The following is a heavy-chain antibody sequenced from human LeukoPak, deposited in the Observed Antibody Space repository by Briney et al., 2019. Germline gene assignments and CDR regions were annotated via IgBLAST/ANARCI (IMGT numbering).Heavy chain of an antibody. Sequence: SVKVSCKASGGTFSSYAISWVRQAPGQGLEWMGGIIPIFGTANYAQKFQGRVTITTDESTSTAYMELSSLRSEDTAVYYCARVRAIAAAGLRGYYFDYWGQGTLVTVSS. J-gene: IGHJ4*02. D-gene: IGHD6-13*01. CDR2: IIPIFGTA. CDR3: ARVRAIAAAGLRGYYFDY. CDR1: GGTFSSYA. V-gene: IGHV1-69*05.